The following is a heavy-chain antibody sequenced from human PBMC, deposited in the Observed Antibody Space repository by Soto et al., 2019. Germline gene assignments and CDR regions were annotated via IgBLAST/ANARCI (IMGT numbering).Heavy chain of an antibody. V-gene: IGHV4-59*08. CDR1: GGSISSYY. Sequence: PSETLSLTCTVSGGSISSYYWSWIRQPPGKGLEWIGYIYYSGSTNYNPSLKSRVTISVDTSKNQFSLKLSSVTAADTAVYYCARSSTMIVVVITEGVYYFDYWGQGTLVTVSS. D-gene: IGHD3-22*01. J-gene: IGHJ4*02. CDR3: ARSSTMIVVVITEGVYYFDY. CDR2: IYYSGST.